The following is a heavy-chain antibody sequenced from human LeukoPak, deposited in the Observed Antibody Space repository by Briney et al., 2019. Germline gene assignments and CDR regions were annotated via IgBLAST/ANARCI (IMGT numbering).Heavy chain of an antibody. D-gene: IGHD2-21*02. CDR3: AKDSSLISPHIVVVTGYFDY. J-gene: IGHJ4*02. Sequence: GGSLRLSCAASGFTFSSYGMHWVRQAPGKGLEWVAVISYDGSNKYYADSVKGRFTISRDNSKNTLYLQMNSLRAEDTAVYYCAKDSSLISPHIVVVTGYFDYWGRGTLVTVSS. CDR2: ISYDGSNK. CDR1: GFTFSSYG. V-gene: IGHV3-30*18.